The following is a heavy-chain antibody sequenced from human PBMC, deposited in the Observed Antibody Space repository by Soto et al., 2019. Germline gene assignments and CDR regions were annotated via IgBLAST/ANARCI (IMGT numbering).Heavy chain of an antibody. Sequence: GASVKVSCKASGYTFTGYYMHWVRQAPGQGLEWMGWINPNSGGTNYAQKFQGWVTMTRDTSISTAYMELSRLRSDDTAVYYCARWRYYYDSSGDLRTDYYGMDVWGQGTTVTSP. CDR3: ARWRYYYDSSGDLRTDYYGMDV. J-gene: IGHJ6*02. V-gene: IGHV1-2*04. CDR1: GYTFTGYY. D-gene: IGHD3-22*01. CDR2: INPNSGGT.